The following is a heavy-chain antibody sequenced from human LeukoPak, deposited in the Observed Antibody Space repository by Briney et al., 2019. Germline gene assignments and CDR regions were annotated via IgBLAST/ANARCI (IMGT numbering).Heavy chain of an antibody. CDR2: IGSSGSTI. Sequence: GGSLRLSCAVSGFTFSSYEMNWVRQAPGKGLEWVSYIGSSGSTIYYADSVKGRFTISRDNAKKSLYLQMNSLRAEDTAVYYCARGKITMIVGPFDYWGQGTLVTVSS. J-gene: IGHJ4*02. D-gene: IGHD3-22*01. CDR3: ARGKITMIVGPFDY. V-gene: IGHV3-48*03. CDR1: GFTFSSYE.